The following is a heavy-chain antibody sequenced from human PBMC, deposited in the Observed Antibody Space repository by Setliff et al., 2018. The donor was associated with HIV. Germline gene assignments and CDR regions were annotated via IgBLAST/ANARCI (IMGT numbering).Heavy chain of an antibody. CDR2: VIPGLGTA. CDR3: ARDAGYSGTSWNY. Sequence: GASVKVSCKASGGTFSSYRISWVRQAPGQGLEYMGGVIPGLGTAHYAQRFQGRVTITADESTSTVYMDLSSLRSEDTAMYYCARDAGYSGTSWNYWGQGTLVTVSS. J-gene: IGHJ4*02. CDR1: GGTFSSYR. V-gene: IGHV1-69*13. D-gene: IGHD5-12*01.